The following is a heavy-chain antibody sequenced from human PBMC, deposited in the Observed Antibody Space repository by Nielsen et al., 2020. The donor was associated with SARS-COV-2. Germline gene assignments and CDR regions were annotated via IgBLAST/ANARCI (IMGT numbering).Heavy chain of an antibody. CDR1: GFAFSRYV. D-gene: IGHD1-26*01. J-gene: IGHJ2*01. CDR2: ISYDGSNK. Sequence: GESLKISCAASGFAFSRYVMHWVRQAPGKGLEWVAVISYDGSNKYYADSVKGRFTISRDNSKNTLYLQMNSLRAEDTAVYYCARGYSGSYWYFDLWGRGTLVTVSS. V-gene: IGHV3-30-3*01. CDR3: ARGYSGSYWYFDL.